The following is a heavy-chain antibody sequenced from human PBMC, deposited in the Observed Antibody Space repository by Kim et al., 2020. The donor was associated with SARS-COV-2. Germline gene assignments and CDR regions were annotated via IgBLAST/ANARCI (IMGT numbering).Heavy chain of an antibody. CDR2: VYHSGST. V-gene: IGHV4-39*01. Sequence: SESLSLTCIVSGGSISTSSNYWGWIRQPPGKGLEWIGSVYHSGSTDDSPSLKRRATVSVDTSKNEFYLKVTSVTAADTDVYFCARLPHDSSGYVDSWGPGTLVTVSS. CDR3: ARLPHDSSGYVDS. J-gene: IGHJ4*02. CDR1: GGSISTSSNY. D-gene: IGHD3-22*01.